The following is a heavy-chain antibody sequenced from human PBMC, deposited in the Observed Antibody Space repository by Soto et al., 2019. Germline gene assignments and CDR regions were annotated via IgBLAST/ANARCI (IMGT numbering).Heavy chain of an antibody. CDR1: GGSISSYY. V-gene: IGHV4-59*01. D-gene: IGHD5-18*01. Sequence: QVQLQESGPGLVKPSETLSLTCTVSGGSISSYYWSWIRQPPGKGLEWIGYIYYSGSTNYNPSLKSRVTMSGDTSKNQFSLKLSSVTAADTAVYYCARVRIQLWYPFDYWGQGTLVTVSS. CDR2: IYYSGST. CDR3: ARVRIQLWYPFDY. J-gene: IGHJ4*02.